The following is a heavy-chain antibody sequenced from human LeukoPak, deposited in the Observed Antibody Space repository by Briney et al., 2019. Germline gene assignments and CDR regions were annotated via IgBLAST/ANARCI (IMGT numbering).Heavy chain of an antibody. J-gene: IGHJ6*03. Sequence: GGSLRLSCAASGFTFSNYAMSWVRQAPGKGLEWVSAISDSGGSTYYADSVKGRFTFFRDNSKNTLYLQMSSLRAEDTAVYYCAKGKWQLVNYYYYMDVWGKGTTVTVSS. CDR1: GFTFSNYA. CDR2: ISDSGGST. V-gene: IGHV3-23*01. D-gene: IGHD6-6*01. CDR3: AKGKWQLVNYYYYMDV.